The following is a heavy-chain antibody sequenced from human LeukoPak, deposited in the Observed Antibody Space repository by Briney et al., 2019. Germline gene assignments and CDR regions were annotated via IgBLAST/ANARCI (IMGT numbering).Heavy chain of an antibody. CDR3: AKDQPRIAAAGRHDDY. CDR2: ISAYNGNT. D-gene: IGHD6-13*01. Sequence: ASVKVSCKASGYTFTSYGISWVRQAPGQGLEWMGWISAYNGNTNYAQKLQGRVTMTTDTSTSTAYMELRSLRSDYTAVYSGAKDQPRIAAAGRHDDYGGQGTRVTVSS. V-gene: IGHV1-18*01. J-gene: IGHJ4*02. CDR1: GYTFTSYG.